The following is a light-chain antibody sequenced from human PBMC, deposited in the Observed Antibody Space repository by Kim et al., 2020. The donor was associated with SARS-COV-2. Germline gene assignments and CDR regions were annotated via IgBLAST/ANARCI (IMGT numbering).Light chain of an antibody. Sequence: SPEERTTLSCRASQSVSSSYLAWYQQKPGQAPSLLIYGASSRATGIPDRFSGSGSGTDFTLTISRLEPEDFAVYYCQQYGSSSWTFGQGTKVDIK. CDR3: QQYGSSSWT. V-gene: IGKV3-20*01. CDR1: QSVSSSY. J-gene: IGKJ1*01. CDR2: GAS.